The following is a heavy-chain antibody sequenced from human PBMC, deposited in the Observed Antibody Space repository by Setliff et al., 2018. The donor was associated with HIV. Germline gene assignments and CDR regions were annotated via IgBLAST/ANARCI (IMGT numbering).Heavy chain of an antibody. J-gene: IGHJ4*02. Sequence: ASVKVSCKASGYTFNSYGISWVRQAPGQGPEWGGWIATYNGNTNYAQRLQGRVTLTTDTSTSTAYMELRSLRFDDTAVYFCARGVSRAYTYGSGAYYYFDFWGLGTLVTVSS. V-gene: IGHV1-18*01. CDR3: ARGVSRAYTYGSGAYYYFDF. CDR1: GYTFNSYG. CDR2: IATYNGNT. D-gene: IGHD6-19*01.